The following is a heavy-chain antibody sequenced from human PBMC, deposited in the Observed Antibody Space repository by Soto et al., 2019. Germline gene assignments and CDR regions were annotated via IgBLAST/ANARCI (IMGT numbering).Heavy chain of an antibody. CDR2: IIPIFGTA. J-gene: IGHJ3*02. D-gene: IGHD5-12*01. CDR3: ERKYGDGYTYDAFDI. V-gene: IGHV1-69*13. Sequence: ASVKASCKDSGGTFSSYAISWVRTAPGQWLEWMGGIIPIFGTANYAQKFQGRVTITADESTRTAYMELSSLRSEDTAVYYGERKYGDGYTYDAFDIWGQGTIVTV. CDR1: GGTFSSYA.